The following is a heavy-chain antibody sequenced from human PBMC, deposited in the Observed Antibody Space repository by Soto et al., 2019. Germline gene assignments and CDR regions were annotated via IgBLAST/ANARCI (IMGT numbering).Heavy chain of an antibody. CDR3: ARETGYCSGGSCYRPYFDY. J-gene: IGHJ4*02. CDR1: GGSISSYH. CDR2: IYYSGST. V-gene: IGHV4-59*01. Sequence: PSETLSLTCTVSGGSISSYHWSWIRQPPGKGLEWIGYIYYSGSTNYNPPLKSRVTISVDTSKNQFSLKLSSVTAADTAVYYCARETGYCSGGSCYRPYFDYWGQGTLVTVSS. D-gene: IGHD2-15*01.